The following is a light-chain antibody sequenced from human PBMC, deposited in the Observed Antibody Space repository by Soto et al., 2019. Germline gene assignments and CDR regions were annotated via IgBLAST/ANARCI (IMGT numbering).Light chain of an antibody. Sequence: QSVLTQSPSASASLGASVKLTCTLSSGHSSYAIAWHQQQPEKGPRYLMKVNSDGSHSKGDGIPDRFSGSSSGAERYLTISSLQSEDEAEYYCQTWGTGIVVFGGGTQLTVL. V-gene: IGLV4-69*01. J-gene: IGLJ2*01. CDR3: QTWGTGIVV. CDR1: SGHSSYA. CDR2: VNSDGSH.